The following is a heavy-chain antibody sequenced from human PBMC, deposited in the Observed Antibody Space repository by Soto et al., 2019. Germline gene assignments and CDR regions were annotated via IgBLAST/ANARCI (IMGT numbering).Heavy chain of an antibody. D-gene: IGHD1-26*01. CDR1: GLTVSNNY. V-gene: IGHV3-66*01. CDR2: IYSGGNT. Sequence: EVLLVESGGGLVQPGGSLRLSCAASGLTVSNNYITWGRQAPGKGLEWASLIYSGGNTYYADSVKGRFTISRDSSRNTVYRQMHSLRPEDTAVYYCTPGREQNFQWGQGTLVTVSS. J-gene: IGHJ4*02. CDR3: TPGREQNFQ.